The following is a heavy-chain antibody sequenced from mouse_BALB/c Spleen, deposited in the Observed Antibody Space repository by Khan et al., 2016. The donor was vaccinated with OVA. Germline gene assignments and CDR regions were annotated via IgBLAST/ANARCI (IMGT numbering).Heavy chain of an antibody. V-gene: IGHV1-5*01. D-gene: IGHD2-1*01. CDR1: GYTFTSYG. J-gene: IGHJ2*01. CDR3: TRNGFGNYESWDY. Sequence: VRLQQSGTVLARPGASVKMSCKASGYTFTSYGMHWVKQRPGQGLEWIGAIYPGNSDTNYNQKFKGKAKLIAVTSTSTAYLELNSLTNEDSAVYYVTRNGFGNYESWDYWGQGTTLTVSS. CDR2: IYPGNSDT.